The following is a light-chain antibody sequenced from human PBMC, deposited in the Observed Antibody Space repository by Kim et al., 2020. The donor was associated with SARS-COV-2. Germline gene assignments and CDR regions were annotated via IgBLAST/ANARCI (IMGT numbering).Light chain of an antibody. CDR3: LQQSTYPFA. J-gene: IGKJ5*01. V-gene: IGKV1-17*01. CDR2: GAS. CDR1: QDIRND. Sequence: ASVGDRVTITWRASQDIRNDLGWYQQNPGRAPKRLIYGASSLQSGVPSRFSGSGSGTEFTLTISSVQPEDFATYFCLQQSTYPFAFGQGTRLEIK.